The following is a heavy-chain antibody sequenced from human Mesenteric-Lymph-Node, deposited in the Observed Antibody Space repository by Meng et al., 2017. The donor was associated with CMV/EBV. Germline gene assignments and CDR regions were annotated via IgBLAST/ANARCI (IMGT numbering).Heavy chain of an antibody. CDR1: GFTFSSYG. CDR2: IWYDGSNK. Sequence: GESLKISCAASGFTFSSYGMHWVRQAPGKGLEWVAVIWYDGSNKYYADSVKGRFTISRDNSKNTLYLQMNSLRAEDTAVYYCAKDYSRQLLYLDYWGQGTLVTVSS. J-gene: IGHJ4*02. CDR3: AKDYSRQLLYLDY. V-gene: IGHV3-33*06. D-gene: IGHD2-2*02.